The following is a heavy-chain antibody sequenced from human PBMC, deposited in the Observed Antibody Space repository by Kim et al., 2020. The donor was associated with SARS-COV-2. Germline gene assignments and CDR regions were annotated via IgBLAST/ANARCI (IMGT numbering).Heavy chain of an antibody. Sequence: GGSLRLSCAASGFTFSSYAMSWVRQAPGKGLEWVSAISGSGGSTYYADSVKGRFTISRDNSKNTLYLQMNSLRAEDTAVYYCAKDLTLMVYARENYYYYGTDAWGQGNTVTVSS. J-gene: IGHJ6*02. CDR3: AKDLTLMVYARENYYYYGTDA. D-gene: IGHD2-8*01. V-gene: IGHV3-23*01. CDR2: ISGSGGST. CDR1: GFTFSSYA.